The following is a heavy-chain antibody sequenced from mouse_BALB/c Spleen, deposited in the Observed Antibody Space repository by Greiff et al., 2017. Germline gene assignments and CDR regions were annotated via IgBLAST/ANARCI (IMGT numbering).Heavy chain of an antibody. CDR3: ARRYYGNYVAMDY. CDR2: ISSGGSYT. Sequence: EVKVVESGGGLVKPGGSLKLSCAASGFTFSSYAMSWVRQSPEKRLEWVAEISSGGSYTYYPDTVKGRFTISRDNAKNTLYLQMSSLKSEDTALYYCARRYYGNYVAMDYWGQGTSVTVSS. V-gene: IGHV5-9-4*01. D-gene: IGHD2-1*01. J-gene: IGHJ4*01. CDR1: GFTFSSYA.